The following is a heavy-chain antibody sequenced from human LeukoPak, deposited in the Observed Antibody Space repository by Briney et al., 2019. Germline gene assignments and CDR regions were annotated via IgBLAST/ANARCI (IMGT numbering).Heavy chain of an antibody. Sequence: SETLSLTCTVSGGPISSYHWSWLRQPAGKGLEGIGRIYTSGSTNYNPSLKSRVTMSVDTSKTQFSLKLSSVTAADTAVYYCARSYSGSSYFDYWGQGTLVTVSS. V-gene: IGHV4-4*07. CDR3: ARSYSGSSYFDY. D-gene: IGHD1-26*01. CDR2: IYTSGST. J-gene: IGHJ4*02. CDR1: GGPISSYH.